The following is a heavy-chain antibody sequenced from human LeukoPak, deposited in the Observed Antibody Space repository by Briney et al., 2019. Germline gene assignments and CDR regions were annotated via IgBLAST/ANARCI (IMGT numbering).Heavy chain of an antibody. CDR3: ARVSVSSSDDY. Sequence: GGSLRLSCAASAFTFSTYGMNWVRQAPGKGLEWVSYISSSGSTIYYADSVKGRFTISRDNAKNSLYLQMNSLRAEDTAVYYCARVSVSSSDDYWGQGTLVTVSS. V-gene: IGHV3-48*04. J-gene: IGHJ4*02. D-gene: IGHD6-13*01. CDR2: ISSSGSTI. CDR1: AFTFSTYG.